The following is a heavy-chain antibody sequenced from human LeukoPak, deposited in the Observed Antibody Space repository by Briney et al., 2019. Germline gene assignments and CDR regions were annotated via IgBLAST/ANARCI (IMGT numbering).Heavy chain of an antibody. Sequence: GGSLRLSCAASGFTFSSYAMSWVRQAPGKGLEWVAFIPYHGSNKYYADSVRGRLTISRDNSKNTLYLEMNSLRAEDTAVYYCAKDPSYYGDMYYFDYWGQGTLVTVSS. CDR3: AKDPSYYGDMYYFDY. V-gene: IGHV3-30*02. J-gene: IGHJ4*02. CDR2: IPYHGSNK. CDR1: GFTFSSYA. D-gene: IGHD4-17*01.